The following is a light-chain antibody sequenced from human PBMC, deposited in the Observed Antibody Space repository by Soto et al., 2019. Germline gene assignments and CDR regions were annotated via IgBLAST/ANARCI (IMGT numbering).Light chain of an antibody. V-gene: IGKV4-1*01. Sequence: DIVMAQSPESLAVSLGERATINCKSSQDIFYRYNNEKYLAWYQQKPGQPPKLLIYWASTRESGVPDRFSGSASGTDFTLTISSLQAEDVAVYYCQQYYTTPLTFGGGTKVEIK. J-gene: IGKJ4*01. CDR3: QQYYTTPLT. CDR1: QDIFYRYNNEKY. CDR2: WAS.